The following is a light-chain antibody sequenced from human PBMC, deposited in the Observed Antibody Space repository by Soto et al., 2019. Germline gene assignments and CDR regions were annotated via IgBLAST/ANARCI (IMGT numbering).Light chain of an antibody. CDR3: QQYKTYWT. V-gene: IGKV1-5*03. CDR1: QSISTW. Sequence: DIQMTQSPSTVSASVGDRVNITCRASQSISTWLAGYRQKAGKAPKLLIYKASILESGVPSRFSSSGSATESTLAISNLQSDDFQNYYCQQYKTYWTFGQGAQVEIQ. J-gene: IGKJ1*01. CDR2: KAS.